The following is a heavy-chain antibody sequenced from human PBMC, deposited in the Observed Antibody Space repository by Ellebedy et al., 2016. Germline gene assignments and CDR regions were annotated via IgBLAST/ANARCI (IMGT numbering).Heavy chain of an antibody. CDR3: ARASGISVASDSCDY. Sequence: GGSLRLXXVASGFTFSDHYMSWIRQAPGKGPEWLSYISGPSNFIDYADSVKGRFTISRDNLKNRLFLQMTRLRPEDTAVYYCARASGISVASDSCDYWGQGTLVTVSS. CDR1: GFTFSDHY. CDR2: ISGPSNFI. V-gene: IGHV3-11*06. J-gene: IGHJ4*02. D-gene: IGHD5-12*01.